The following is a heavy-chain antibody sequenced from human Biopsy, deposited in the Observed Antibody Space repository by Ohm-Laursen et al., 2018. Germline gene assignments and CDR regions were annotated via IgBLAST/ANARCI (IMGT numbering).Heavy chain of an antibody. Sequence: SLRLSCAASEFIFSRLWTYWVRQAPGKGLVWVSRINTDGSSTNYADAVKGRFTISRDNAKDTVFLQMNSLRAEDTAVYYCTRAEAGSGSLLYFDYWGQGTLVTVSS. CDR2: INTDGSST. CDR1: EFIFSRLW. D-gene: IGHD3-10*01. V-gene: IGHV3-74*01. J-gene: IGHJ4*02. CDR3: TRAEAGSGSLLYFDY.